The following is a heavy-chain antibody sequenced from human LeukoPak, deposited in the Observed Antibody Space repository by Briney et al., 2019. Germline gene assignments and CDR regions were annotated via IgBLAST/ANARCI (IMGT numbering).Heavy chain of an antibody. J-gene: IGHJ5*02. D-gene: IGHD2-2*02. CDR2: ISSSSSYI. CDR1: GFTFSSYS. Sequence: GGSLRLSCAASGFTFSSYSMNWVRQAPGKGLEWVSSISSSSSYIYYADSVKGRFTISRDNAKNSLYLQMNSLGAEDTAVYYCASSIVVVPAAIFSWFDPWGQGTLVTVSA. CDR3: ASSIVVVPAAIFSWFDP. V-gene: IGHV3-21*01.